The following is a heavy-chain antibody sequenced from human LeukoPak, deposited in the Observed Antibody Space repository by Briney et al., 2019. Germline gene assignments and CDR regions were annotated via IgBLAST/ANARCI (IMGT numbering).Heavy chain of an antibody. CDR1: GFTFSSYA. J-gene: IGHJ3*02. Sequence: PGGSLRLSCAASGFTFSSYAMHWVRQAPGKGLEWVAVISYDGSNKYYADSVKGRFTISRDNSKNTLYLQMNSLRAEDTAVYYCTTASLDIWGQGTMVTVSS. CDR3: TTASLDI. V-gene: IGHV3-30-3*01. CDR2: ISYDGSNK.